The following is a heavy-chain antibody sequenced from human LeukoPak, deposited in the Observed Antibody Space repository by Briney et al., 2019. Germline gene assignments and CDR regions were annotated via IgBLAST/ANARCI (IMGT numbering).Heavy chain of an antibody. Sequence: GGSLRLSCAASGFTFSSYEMNWVRQAPRKGLEWVSYISSSGSTIYYADSVRGRFTISRDNAKNSLYLQMNSLRAEDTAVYYCAELGITMIGGVWGKGTTVTISS. V-gene: IGHV3-48*03. D-gene: IGHD3-10*02. CDR1: GFTFSSYE. J-gene: IGHJ6*04. CDR2: ISSSGSTI. CDR3: AELGITMIGGV.